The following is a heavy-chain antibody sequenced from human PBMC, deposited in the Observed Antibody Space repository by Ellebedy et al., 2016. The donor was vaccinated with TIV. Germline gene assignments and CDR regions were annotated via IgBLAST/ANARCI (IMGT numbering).Heavy chain of an antibody. CDR2: LRFDGGGQ. CDR3: ATQRDDFYGQPLDN. CDR1: GLTFTSHA. V-gene: IGHV3-30*02. J-gene: IGHJ4*02. D-gene: IGHD2-21*02. Sequence: GGSLRLSCSASGLTFTSHAIHWVRQAPGKGLEWVALLRFDGGGQFYADSVKGRFTTSRDNSKNKVFLQLNSLRAEDTARYFCATQRDDFYGQPLDNWGQGTQVTVSS.